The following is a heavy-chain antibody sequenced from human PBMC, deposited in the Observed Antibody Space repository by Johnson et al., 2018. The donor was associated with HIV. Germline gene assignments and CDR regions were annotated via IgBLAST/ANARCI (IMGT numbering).Heavy chain of an antibody. J-gene: IGHJ3*02. CDR2: ISYDGSNK. CDR1: GFTFSSYA. D-gene: IGHD3-16*01. CDR3: AKDRLFGFRNDAFDI. V-gene: IGHV3-30*04. Sequence: VQLVESGGGVVQPGRSLRLSCAASGFTFSSYAMHWVRQAPGKGLEWVAVISYDGSNKYYADSVKGRITISRDNSKNTLFLQMNSLRDEDTAVYYCAKDRLFGFRNDAFDIWGQGTMVTVSS.